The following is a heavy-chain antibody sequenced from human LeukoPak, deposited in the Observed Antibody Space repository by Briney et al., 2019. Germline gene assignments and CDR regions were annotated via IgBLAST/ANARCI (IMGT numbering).Heavy chain of an antibody. Sequence: ASVRVSCKASGYTFTSYAMNWVRQAPGQGLEWMGWINTYTGNPTYAQGFTGRFVFSLDTSVSTAYLQISSLKAEDTAVYYCARWDYDSSGYALYYFDYWGQGTLVTVSS. CDR2: INTYTGNP. CDR1: GYTFTSYA. J-gene: IGHJ4*02. V-gene: IGHV7-4-1*02. CDR3: ARWDYDSSGYALYYFDY. D-gene: IGHD3-22*01.